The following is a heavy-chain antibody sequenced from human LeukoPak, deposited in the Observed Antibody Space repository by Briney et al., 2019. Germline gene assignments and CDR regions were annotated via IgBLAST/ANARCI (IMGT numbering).Heavy chain of an antibody. J-gene: IGHJ6*03. Sequence: ASVKVSCKASGYIFTDYYMHWVRQAPGQGLEWMGWINPRSGGTNYAQKFQGRVTMTRDTSISTAYVELSRLRSDDTAVYYCARSSRPCSGGSCYLYSYYYHNMDVWGKGTTVTISS. D-gene: IGHD2-15*01. V-gene: IGHV1-2*02. CDR3: ARSSRPCSGGSCYLYSYYYHNMDV. CDR2: INPRSGGT. CDR1: GYIFTDYY.